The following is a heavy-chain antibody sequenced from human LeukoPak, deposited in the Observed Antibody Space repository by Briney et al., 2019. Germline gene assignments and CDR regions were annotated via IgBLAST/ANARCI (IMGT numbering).Heavy chain of an antibody. CDR1: GFTVSNNY. CDR3: VRGSSGTVVRGIAWAWFDP. CDR2: IYSGGST. V-gene: IGHV3-53*01. J-gene: IGHJ5*02. Sequence: PGGSLRLSCAASGFTVSNNYMSWVRQAPGKGLEWVSIIYSGGSTFYADSVKGRFTISRDNSKNTLYLQMNSLRAEDTAVYYCVRGSSGTVVRGIAWAWFDPWGQGTLVTVSS. D-gene: IGHD3-10*01.